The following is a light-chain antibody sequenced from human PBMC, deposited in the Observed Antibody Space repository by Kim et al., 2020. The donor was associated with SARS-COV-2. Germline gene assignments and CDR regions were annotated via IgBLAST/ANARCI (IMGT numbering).Light chain of an antibody. CDR3: QVWDSSSDHVV. V-gene: IGLV3-21*04. Sequence: APGKKAGITGGGSNSGSKSVHWYQQKPGQAPVLVIYYDSDRPSGIPERFSGSNSGNTATLTISRVEAGDEADYYCQVWDSSSDHVVFGGGTQLTVL. CDR2: YDS. CDR1: NSGSKS. J-gene: IGLJ2*01.